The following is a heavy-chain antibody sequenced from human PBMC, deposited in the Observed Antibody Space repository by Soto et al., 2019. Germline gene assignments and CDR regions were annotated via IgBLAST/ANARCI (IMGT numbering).Heavy chain of an antibody. CDR2: IVVGSGNT. J-gene: IGHJ3*02. D-gene: IGHD3-22*01. V-gene: IGHV1-58*02. CDR1: GFPFTSFA. CDR3: AADPRYYYDSSGPVDAFDI. Sequence: SLKVCCKASGFPFTSFAMQWVRQARGQRLEWIGRIVVGSGNTNYAQKFQERVTITRDMSTSTAYMELSSLRSEDTAVYYCAADPRYYYDSSGPVDAFDIWGQGTMVTVSS.